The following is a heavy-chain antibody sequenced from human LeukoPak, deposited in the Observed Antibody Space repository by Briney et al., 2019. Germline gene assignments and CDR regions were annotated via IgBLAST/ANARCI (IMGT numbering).Heavy chain of an antibody. J-gene: IGHJ4*02. D-gene: IGHD6-19*01. CDR3: ARDGGSAWFLDY. V-gene: IGHV3-48*01. Sequence: GGSLRLSCAASGFIFRSYSMNWVRQAPGKGLEWVAFITSSSDTISYADSVKGRFTISRDNAKNSLYLQMDGLRAEDTAVYYCARDGGSAWFLDYWGQGTLVTVSS. CDR2: ITSSSDTI. CDR1: GFIFRSYS.